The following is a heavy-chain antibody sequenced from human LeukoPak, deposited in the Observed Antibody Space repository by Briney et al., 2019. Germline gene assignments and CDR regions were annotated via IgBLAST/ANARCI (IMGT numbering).Heavy chain of an antibody. CDR2: ISNSDDNT. Sequence: GGSLRLSCAASGFPFSSYAMSWVRQAPGKGLEWVSTISNSDDNTYYADSVKGRFTISRDNSENTLFLRMNSLRAEDTAVYYCAKDTGNYEHNWFDPWGQGTLVTVSS. CDR1: GFPFSSYA. CDR3: AKDTGNYEHNWFDP. D-gene: IGHD1-7*01. V-gene: IGHV3-23*01. J-gene: IGHJ5*02.